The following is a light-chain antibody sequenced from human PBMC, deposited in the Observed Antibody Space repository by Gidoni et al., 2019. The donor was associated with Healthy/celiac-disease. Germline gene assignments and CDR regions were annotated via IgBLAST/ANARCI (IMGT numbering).Light chain of an antibody. Sequence: EIVLTQSPGTLSLSPGERATLSCRASQSVSSSYLAWYQQKPGQAPRLLIYGASSRATGIPDRFSGSGSGTDFTLTISRLEPEDFAVYYCHQYGSSLDQLTFXGXTKVEIK. J-gene: IGKJ4*01. CDR2: GAS. V-gene: IGKV3-20*01. CDR3: HQYGSSLDQLT. CDR1: QSVSSSY.